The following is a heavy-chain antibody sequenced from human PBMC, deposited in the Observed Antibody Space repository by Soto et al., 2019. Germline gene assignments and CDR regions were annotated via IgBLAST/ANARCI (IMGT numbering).Heavy chain of an antibody. V-gene: IGHV1-2*02. CDR3: ARVTPALYSSSSRSSRPFDY. D-gene: IGHD6-6*01. CDR2: INPNSGGT. J-gene: IGHJ4*02. CDR1: GYTFTGYY. Sequence: GASVKVSCKASGYTFTGYYMHWVRQAPGQGLEWMGWINPNSGGTNYAQKFQGRVTMTRDTSISTAYMELSRLRSDDTAVYYCARVTPALYSSSSRSSRPFDYWGQGTLVTVSS.